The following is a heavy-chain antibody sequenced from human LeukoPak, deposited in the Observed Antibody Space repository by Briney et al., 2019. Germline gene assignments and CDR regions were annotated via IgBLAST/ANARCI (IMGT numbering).Heavy chain of an antibody. V-gene: IGHV1-8*01. Sequence: GASVKVSCKASGYTFTSYDINWVRQATGQGLEWMGWMNPNSGNTGYAQKFQGRVTMTRNTSISTAYMELSSLRSEDTAVYYCARSLWFGESSSYYYYGMDIWGQGTTVTVSS. D-gene: IGHD3-10*01. CDR3: ARSLWFGESSSYYYYGMDI. CDR1: GYTFTSYD. J-gene: IGHJ6*02. CDR2: MNPNSGNT.